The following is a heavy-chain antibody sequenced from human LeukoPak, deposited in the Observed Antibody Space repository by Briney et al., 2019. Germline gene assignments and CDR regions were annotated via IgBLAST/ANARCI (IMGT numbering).Heavy chain of an antibody. Sequence: GGSLRLSCAASGFTFSSYGMHWVRQAPGKGLEWVSAISGSGGSTYYADSVKGRFTISRDNSKNTLYLQMNSLRAEDTAVYYCAKASVAGVDYWGQGTLVTVSS. V-gene: IGHV3-23*01. CDR3: AKASVAGVDY. CDR2: ISGSGGST. D-gene: IGHD6-19*01. CDR1: GFTFSSYG. J-gene: IGHJ4*02.